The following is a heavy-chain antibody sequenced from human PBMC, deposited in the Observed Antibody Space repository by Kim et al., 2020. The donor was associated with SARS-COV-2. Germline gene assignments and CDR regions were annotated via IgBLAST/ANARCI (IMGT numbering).Heavy chain of an antibody. V-gene: IGHV4-59*13. CDR1: GGSISSYY. Sequence: SETLSLTCTVSGGSISSYYWSWIRQPPGKGLEWIGYIYYSGSTNYNPSLKSRVTISVDTSKNQFSLKLSSVTAADTAVYYCARHPTLTPRFDYWGQGTLVTVSS. J-gene: IGHJ4*02. CDR2: IYYSGST. D-gene: IGHD4-4*01. CDR3: ARHPTLTPRFDY.